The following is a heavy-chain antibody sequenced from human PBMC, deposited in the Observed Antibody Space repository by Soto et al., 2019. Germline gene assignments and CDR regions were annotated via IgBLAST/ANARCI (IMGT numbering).Heavy chain of an antibody. D-gene: IGHD3-10*01. V-gene: IGHV1-69*06. Sequence: GASVKVSCKASGGTFNSYGISWVRQAPGQGLDWMGVIIPLYGTVNYAQKFQGRVSMTADKSTSTAYMDLSSLRSDDTAVYYCARVRVIRGVIGCRFGFWGQGTMVTV. CDR2: IIPLYGTV. CDR1: GGTFNSYG. J-gene: IGHJ6*01. CDR3: ARVRVIRGVIGCRFGF.